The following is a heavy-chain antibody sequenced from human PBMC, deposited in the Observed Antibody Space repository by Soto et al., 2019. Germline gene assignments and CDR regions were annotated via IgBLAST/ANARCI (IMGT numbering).Heavy chain of an antibody. D-gene: IGHD6-13*01. CDR3: ASHERIAAAGTSYYYYRMDV. V-gene: IGHV5-51*01. J-gene: IGHJ6*02. Sequence: GESLKISCKGSGYSFTNYWIGWVRQMPGKGLEWMGMIYPGDSDTRYSPSFQGQVTISADKSISTAYLQWSSLKASDTAMYYCASHERIAAAGTSYYYYRMDVWGQGTTATVSS. CDR2: IYPGDSDT. CDR1: GYSFTNYW.